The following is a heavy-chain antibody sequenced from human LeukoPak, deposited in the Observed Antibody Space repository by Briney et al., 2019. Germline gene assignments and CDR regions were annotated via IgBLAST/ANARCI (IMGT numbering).Heavy chain of an antibody. D-gene: IGHD3-22*01. Sequence: GGSLRLSCAASGFTFDDYAMHWVRQAPGKGLEWVSGISWNSGSIDYADSVKGRFTISRDNAKDSLYLQMNSLRAEDTALYYCAKANQYYDSSGYGLGGGYYYYGMDVWGQGTTVTVSS. CDR3: AKANQYYDSSGYGLGGGYYYYGMDV. V-gene: IGHV3-9*01. CDR1: GFTFDDYA. CDR2: ISWNSGSI. J-gene: IGHJ6*02.